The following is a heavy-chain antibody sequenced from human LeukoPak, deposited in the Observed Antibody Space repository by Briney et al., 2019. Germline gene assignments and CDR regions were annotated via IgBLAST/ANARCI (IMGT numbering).Heavy chain of an antibody. Sequence: SETLSLTCSVSGDSVTSSYWTWIRQPPGKGLEWIGYVSSDGTTNYIPSLRSRVVMSVDTAKSDISLNLTSVTAADTAIYYCARLDCVLEGCYNHWGRGTLVTVSS. CDR1: GDSVTSSY. CDR3: ARLDCVLEGCYNH. CDR2: VSSDGTT. D-gene: IGHD2-15*01. V-gene: IGHV4-59*08. J-gene: IGHJ4*02.